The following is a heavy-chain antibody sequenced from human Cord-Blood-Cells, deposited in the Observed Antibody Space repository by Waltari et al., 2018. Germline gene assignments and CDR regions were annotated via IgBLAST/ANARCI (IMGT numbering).Heavy chain of an antibody. CDR3: ARVRGWGSWVDY. CDR1: GGSVSSGSYY. CDR2: IYYSGST. V-gene: IGHV4-61*01. J-gene: IGHJ4*02. D-gene: IGHD2-21*01. Sequence: QVQLQESGPGLVKPSETLSLPCTVPGGSVSSGSYYWSWIRQPPGKGLEWIGYIYYSGSTNYNPSLKSRVTISVDTSKNQFSLKLSSVTAADTAVYYCARVRGWGSWVDYWGQGTLVTVSS.